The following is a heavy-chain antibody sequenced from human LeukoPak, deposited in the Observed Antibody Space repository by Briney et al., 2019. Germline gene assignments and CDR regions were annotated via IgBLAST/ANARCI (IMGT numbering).Heavy chain of an antibody. Sequence: SSETLSLTCTVSGGSISYYYWSWIRQPPGKGLEWIGYIYYSGSTNYNPSLKSRVTISLDTSKNQFSLKLSSVTAADTAVYFCAKVSSSWSFDPWGQGTLVTVSS. J-gene: IGHJ5*02. V-gene: IGHV4-59*01. CDR2: IYYSGST. CDR1: GGSISYYY. CDR3: AKVSSSWSFDP. D-gene: IGHD6-13*01.